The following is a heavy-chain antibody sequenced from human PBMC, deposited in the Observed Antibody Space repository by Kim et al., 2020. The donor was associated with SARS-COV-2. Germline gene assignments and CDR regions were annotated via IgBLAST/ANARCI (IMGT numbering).Heavy chain of an antibody. CDR1: GFTFDDYA. Sequence: GGSLRLSCAASGFTFDDYAMHWVRQAPGKGLEWVSGISWNSGSIGYADSVKGRFTISRDNAKNSLYLQMNSLRAEDTALYYCASLGGVIMGYDYYGMDV. D-gene: IGHD3-10*01. V-gene: IGHV3-9*01. CDR3: ASLGGVIMGYDYYGMDV. J-gene: IGHJ6*01. CDR2: ISWNSGSI.